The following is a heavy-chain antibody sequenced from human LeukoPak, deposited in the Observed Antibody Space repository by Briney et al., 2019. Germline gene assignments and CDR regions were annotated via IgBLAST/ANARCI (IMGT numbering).Heavy chain of an antibody. CDR2: IYYSGST. CDR1: GDSISSHY. CDR3: AREPRYCSRTTSCYHANYFYYMDV. V-gene: IGHV4-59*11. D-gene: IGHD2-2*01. J-gene: IGHJ6*03. Sequence: SETLSLTCTVSGDSISSHYWSWIRQSPGKGLEWIGYIYYSGSTSYNPSLKSRVAISVDTSKNQFSLKLNSVTAADTAVYYCAREPRYCSRTTSCYHANYFYYMDVWGKGTTVTVSS.